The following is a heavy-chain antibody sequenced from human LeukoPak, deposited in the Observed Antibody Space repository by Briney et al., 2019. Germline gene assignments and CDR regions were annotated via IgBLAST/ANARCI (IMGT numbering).Heavy chain of an antibody. CDR2: IKQDGSEK. V-gene: IGHV3-7*03. CDR1: GFALSSHW. Sequence: GGSLRLSCAASGFALSSHWMTWVRQAPGKGLEWVANIKQDGSEKLYVDSVKGRFAISRDSAKNSLYLQMNSLRVEDTAVYYCANIRGGWGQGTLVTVSS. CDR3: ANIRGG. D-gene: IGHD3-16*01. J-gene: IGHJ4*02.